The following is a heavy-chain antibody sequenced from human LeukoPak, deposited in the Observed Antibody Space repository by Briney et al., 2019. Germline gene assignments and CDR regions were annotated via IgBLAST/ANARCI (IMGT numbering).Heavy chain of an antibody. CDR2: ISSRALYL. CDR3: ARAQAGYNWFDP. CDR1: GFTFSSYT. J-gene: IGHJ5*02. D-gene: IGHD6-25*01. V-gene: IGHV3-21*01. Sequence: PGGSLRLSCAPSGFTFSSYTINWVRQAPGKGLEWVSSISSRALYLYYANSVKGRFTISRDNANNSVYLQMDGLRADDTAVYYCARAQAGYNWFDPWGQGTRVTVSS.